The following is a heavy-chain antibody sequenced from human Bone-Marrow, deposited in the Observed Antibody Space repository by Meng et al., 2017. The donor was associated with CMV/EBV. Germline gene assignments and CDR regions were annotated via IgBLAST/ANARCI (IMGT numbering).Heavy chain of an antibody. D-gene: IGHD5-18*01. Sequence: ASVKVSCKASGYTFTSYDINWVRQATGQGLEWMGWMNPNSGNTGYAQKFQGRVTMTRDTSTSTVYMELSSLRSEDTAVYYCASSLAGYSYSFDYWGQGTLVTVSS. CDR1: GYTFTSYD. CDR2: MNPNSGNT. CDR3: ASSLAGYSYSFDY. V-gene: IGHV1-8*01. J-gene: IGHJ4*02.